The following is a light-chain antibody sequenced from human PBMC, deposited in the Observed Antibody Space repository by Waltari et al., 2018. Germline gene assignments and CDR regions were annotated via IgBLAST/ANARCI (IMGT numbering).Light chain of an antibody. CDR1: QTLNNNY. Sequence: EIVLTLSPGTLSLSAGERATLSCMASQTLNNNYLAWYQQKPGQSPGLLIFAASKRATGVPDRFSGSGSGTDFTLTISRLEPEDFAMYYCQQYGSSPYSFGQGARVDFK. CDR3: QQYGSSPYS. CDR2: AAS. J-gene: IGKJ2*01. V-gene: IGKV3-20*01.